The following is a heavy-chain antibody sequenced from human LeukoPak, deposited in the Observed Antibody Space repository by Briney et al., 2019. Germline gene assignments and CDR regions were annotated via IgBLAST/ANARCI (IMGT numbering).Heavy chain of an antibody. CDR1: GGSISSSSYY. D-gene: IGHD3-9*01. V-gene: IGHV4-39*01. CDR3: ARIESDRYFDWLEDY. Sequence: SETLSLTCTVSGGSISSSSYYWGWIRQPPGKGLEWIGSIYYSGSTYYNPSLKSRVTISVDTSKNQFSLKLSSVTAADTAVYYCARIESDRYFDWLEDYWGQGTLVTVSS. CDR2: IYYSGST. J-gene: IGHJ4*02.